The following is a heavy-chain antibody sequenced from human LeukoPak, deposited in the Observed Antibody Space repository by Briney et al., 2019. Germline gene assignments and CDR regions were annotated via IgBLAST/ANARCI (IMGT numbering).Heavy chain of an antibody. CDR1: GFTFSSYA. D-gene: IGHD2-15*01. Sequence: PGGSLRLSCAASGFTFSSYAMSWVRQAPGKGLEWVSAISGSGGSTYYADSVKGRFTISRDNSKNTLYLQMNSLRAEDTAVYYCAKDGYCSGGSCYSAKAPAVAYYYYYMDVWGKGTTVTVSS. CDR2: ISGSGGST. V-gene: IGHV3-23*01. CDR3: AKDGYCSGGSCYSAKAPAVAYYYYYMDV. J-gene: IGHJ6*03.